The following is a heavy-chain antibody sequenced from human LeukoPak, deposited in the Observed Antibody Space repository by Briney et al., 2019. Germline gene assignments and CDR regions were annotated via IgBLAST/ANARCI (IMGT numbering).Heavy chain of an antibody. Sequence: ASVKVSCKASGGTFSSYAISWVRQAPGQGLEWMGGIIPIFGTANYAQKFQGRVTITADESTSTAYMELSSLRSEDTAVYYCAGAPLAARPPYYMDVWGKGTTVTVSS. CDR2: IIPIFGTA. CDR3: AGAPLAARPPYYMDV. V-gene: IGHV1-69*13. D-gene: IGHD6-6*01. CDR1: GGTFSSYA. J-gene: IGHJ6*03.